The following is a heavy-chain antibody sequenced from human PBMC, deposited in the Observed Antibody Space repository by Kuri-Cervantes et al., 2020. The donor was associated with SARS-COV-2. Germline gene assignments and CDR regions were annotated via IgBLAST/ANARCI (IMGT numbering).Heavy chain of an antibody. CDR1: GFTFSTSA. V-gene: IGHV4-31*02. Sequence: LRLSCAVSGFTFSTSAMNWIRQHPGKGLEWIGYIYYSGSTYYNPSLKSRVTISVDTSKNQFSLKLSSVTAADTAVYYCASSSSQIAAALPFDYWGQGTLVTVSS. CDR3: ASSSSQIAAALPFDY. J-gene: IGHJ4*02. CDR2: IYYSGST. D-gene: IGHD6-13*01.